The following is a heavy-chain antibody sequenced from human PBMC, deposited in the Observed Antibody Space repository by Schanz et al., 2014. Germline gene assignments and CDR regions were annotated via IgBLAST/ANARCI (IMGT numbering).Heavy chain of an antibody. CDR1: GYIFGSHG. D-gene: IGHD3-9*01. CDR2: MNPTTGNR. J-gene: IGHJ6*02. V-gene: IGHV1-8*01. Sequence: QVQLVQSGAEVKKPGASVKVSCKASGYIFGSHGMTWVRQAPGQGPELMGWMNPTTGNRGYAQNFQGRVTMTRDKSTSTVYMEVSGLRSEDTAVYYCAKVDRTRYYAMDVWGQGTTVTVSS. CDR3: AKVDRTRYYAMDV.